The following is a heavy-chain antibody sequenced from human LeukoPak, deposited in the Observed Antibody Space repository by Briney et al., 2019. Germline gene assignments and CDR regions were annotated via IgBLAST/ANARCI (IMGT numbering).Heavy chain of an antibody. J-gene: IGHJ4*02. D-gene: IGHD1-26*01. Sequence: PGGSLRLSCAASGLTFSSYGMSWVRQAPGRGLEWVSAISTTGGTTYYADSVRGRFTISRDNSKNTLYLQMNSLRAEDTAVYYCARALRIYYYFDYWGQGTLVTVSS. CDR2: ISTTGGTT. CDR3: ARALRIYYYFDY. V-gene: IGHV3-23*01. CDR1: GLTFSSYG.